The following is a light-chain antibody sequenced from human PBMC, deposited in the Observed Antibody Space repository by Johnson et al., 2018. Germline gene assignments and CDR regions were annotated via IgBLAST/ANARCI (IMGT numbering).Light chain of an antibody. V-gene: IGLV1-51*02. Sequence: QSVLTQPPSVSAAPGQKVTISCSGSSSNIGNNYVSWYQQLPGTAPKLIIYENNKRPSGLPDRFSGPKSGPSATLGITGLQPGDEADYYCGTWDSSLSAGNVFGTGTKVTVL. CDR1: SSNIGNNY. CDR3: GTWDSSLSAGNV. J-gene: IGLJ1*01. CDR2: ENN.